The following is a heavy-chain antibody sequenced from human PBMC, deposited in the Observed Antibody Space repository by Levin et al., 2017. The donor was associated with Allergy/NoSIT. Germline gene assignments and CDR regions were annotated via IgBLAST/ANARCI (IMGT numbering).Heavy chain of an antibody. J-gene: IGHJ4*02. D-gene: IGHD3-10*01. CDR3: ARGKSTMVRGVTPFDY. CDR1: GFTFSRYS. V-gene: IGHV3-48*01. Sequence: GGSLRLSCAASGFTFSRYSMNWVRQAPGKGLEWVSYISSSTSPIYYADSVKGRITISRDNSKNSLYLQMNSLRVEDKAVYYCARGKSTMVRGVTPFDYWGQGTLVTVSS. CDR2: ISSSTSPI.